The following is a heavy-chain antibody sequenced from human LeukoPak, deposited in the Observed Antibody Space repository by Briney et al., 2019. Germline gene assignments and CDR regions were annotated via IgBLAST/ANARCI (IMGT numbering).Heavy chain of an antibody. V-gene: IGHV3-23*01. CDR3: AKDVMRCSGGCI. D-gene: IGHD2-15*01. J-gene: IGHJ4*02. Sequence: GGSLRLSCAASGFTFTDYAMSWVRQAPEKGLEWVSTISHSGGGTYYADSVKGRFTISRDNSRNTLSLQMNSLRAEDTAIYYCAKDVMRCSGGCIWGQGTLVTVSS. CDR1: GFTFTDYA. CDR2: ISHSGGGT.